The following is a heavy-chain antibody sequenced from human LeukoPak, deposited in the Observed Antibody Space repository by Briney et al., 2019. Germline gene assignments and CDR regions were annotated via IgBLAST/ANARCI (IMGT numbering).Heavy chain of an antibody. J-gene: IGHJ6*02. V-gene: IGHV1-8*01. D-gene: IGHD3-10*01. Sequence: GASVKVSCKASGYTFTSYDINWVRQATGQGLEWMGRMNPNSGNTGYAQKFQGRVTMTRNTSISTAYMELSSLRSEDTAVYYCARGIRRYGSGSFYGMDVWGQGTTVTVSS. CDR2: MNPNSGNT. CDR1: GYTFTSYD. CDR3: ARGIRRYGSGSFYGMDV.